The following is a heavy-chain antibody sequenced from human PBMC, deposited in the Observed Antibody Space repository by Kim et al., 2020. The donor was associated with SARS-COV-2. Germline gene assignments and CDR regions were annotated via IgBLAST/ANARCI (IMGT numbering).Heavy chain of an antibody. CDR3: ARVVLWFGELSI. V-gene: IGHV1-3*01. Sequence: KYSQKFQGRVTITMDTSASTAYMELSSLRSEDTAVYYCARVVLWFGELSIWGQGTLVTVSS. J-gene: IGHJ4*02. D-gene: IGHD3-10*01.